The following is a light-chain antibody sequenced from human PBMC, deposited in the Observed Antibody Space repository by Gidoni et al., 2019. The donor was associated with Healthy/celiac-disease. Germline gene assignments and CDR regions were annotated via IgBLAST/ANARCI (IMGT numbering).Light chain of an antibody. CDR3: QQRSNWPPIT. J-gene: IGKJ5*01. V-gene: IGKV3-11*01. Sequence: EIVLTQSPATLSLSPGERDTLSCRASQSVSSYLDWYQQKPGHAPRLLIYDASNRATGIPARFSGSGSGTDFTLSISSLEPDDFAVYYCQQRSNWPPITFXXXTRLEIK. CDR1: QSVSSY. CDR2: DAS.